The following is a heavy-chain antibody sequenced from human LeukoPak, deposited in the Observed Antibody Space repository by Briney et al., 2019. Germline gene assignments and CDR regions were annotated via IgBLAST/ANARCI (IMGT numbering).Heavy chain of an antibody. J-gene: IGHJ4*02. V-gene: IGHV4-61*01. CDR2: IYYSGST. CDR3: ARAIYDSSGYYFDY. D-gene: IGHD3-22*01. CDR1: GGSVSSGSYY. Sequence: SETLSLTCTVSGGSVSSGSYYWSWIRQPPGKGLEWIGYIYYSGSTNYNPSLKSRVTISVDTSKNQFSLKPSSVTAADTAVYYCARAIYDSSGYYFDYWGQGTLVTVSS.